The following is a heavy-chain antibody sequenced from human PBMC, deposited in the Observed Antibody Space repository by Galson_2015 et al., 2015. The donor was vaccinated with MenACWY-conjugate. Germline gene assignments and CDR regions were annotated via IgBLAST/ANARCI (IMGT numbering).Heavy chain of an antibody. CDR1: GFTFSSCA. J-gene: IGHJ4*02. CDR3: AKDKNFGDYGDFDY. Sequence: SLRLSCAASGFTFSSCAMSWVRQAPGKGLEWVSGISGGGDDTYYADSEKGRFTISRANSRNTLYLQMNSLRAEDTAVYYCAKDKNFGDYGDFDYWGQGTLVTVSS. V-gene: IGHV3-23*01. CDR2: ISGGGDDT. D-gene: IGHD4-17*01.